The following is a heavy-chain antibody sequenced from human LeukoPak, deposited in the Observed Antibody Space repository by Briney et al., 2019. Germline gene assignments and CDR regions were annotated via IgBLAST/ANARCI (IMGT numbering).Heavy chain of an antibody. Sequence: GASVKVSCKTSGGTFTSYAITWVRQAPGQGLEWVGKIIPISGTTNYAQKLQGRVTITTDTSTSTAYMELRSLRSDDTAVYYCARDPARYFDYWGQGTLVTVSS. CDR3: ARDPARYFDY. CDR2: IIPISGTT. CDR1: GGTFTSYA. J-gene: IGHJ4*02. V-gene: IGHV1-69*05.